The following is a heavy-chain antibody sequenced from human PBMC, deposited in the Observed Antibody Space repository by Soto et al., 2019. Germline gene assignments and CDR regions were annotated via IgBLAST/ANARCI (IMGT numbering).Heavy chain of an antibody. CDR3: ARDGNRMTTLEKDNWFDP. CDR1: GGSISSYY. Sequence: PSETLSLTCTVSGGSISSYYWSWIRQPPGKGLEWIGYIYYSGSTNYNPSLKSRVTISVDTSKNQFSLKLSSVTAADTAVYYCARDGNRMTTLEKDNWFDPWGQGTLVTVSS. V-gene: IGHV4-59*01. CDR2: IYYSGST. D-gene: IGHD4-17*01. J-gene: IGHJ5*02.